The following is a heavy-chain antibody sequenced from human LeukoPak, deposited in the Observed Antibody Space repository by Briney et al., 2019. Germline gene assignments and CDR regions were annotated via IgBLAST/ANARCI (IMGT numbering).Heavy chain of an antibody. Sequence: SQTLSLTCTVSGGSISSGGYYWSWIRQPPGKGLEWIGYIYHSGSTYYNPSLKSRVTISVDRSKNQFSLKLSSVTAADTAVYYCARTLGRLHGAFDIWGQGTMVTVSS. J-gene: IGHJ3*02. CDR1: GGSISSGGYY. V-gene: IGHV4-30-2*01. D-gene: IGHD7-27*01. CDR2: IYHSGST. CDR3: ARTLGRLHGAFDI.